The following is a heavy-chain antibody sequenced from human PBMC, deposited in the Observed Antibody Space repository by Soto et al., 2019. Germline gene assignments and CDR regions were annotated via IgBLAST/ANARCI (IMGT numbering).Heavy chain of an antibody. J-gene: IGHJ6*02. CDR2: IYHSGNT. CDR1: GYSISLGYY. D-gene: IGHD6-25*01. CDR3: AGEVAAAGTNYGMDV. Sequence: PSETLSLTCAVSGYSISLGYYWGWIRQPPGKGLEWIGRIYHSGNTYYNPSLKSRVSISLDTSKNHFSLELTSVTAADTAVYYCAGEVAAAGTNYGMDVWGQGTTVTVSS. V-gene: IGHV4-38-2*01.